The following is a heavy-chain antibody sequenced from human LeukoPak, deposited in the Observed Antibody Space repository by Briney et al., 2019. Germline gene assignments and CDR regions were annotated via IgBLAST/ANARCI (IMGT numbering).Heavy chain of an antibody. CDR3: APTSSGWDAFHI. V-gene: IGHV3-74*01. CDR2: INSDGSST. D-gene: IGHD3-22*01. CDR1: GFTFSTYS. Sequence: GGSLRLSCSASGFTFSTYSMHWVRQAPGKGLLWVSRINSDGSSTNYADSVKGRFTISRDNANNTLYLQMNSLRAEDTAVYYCAPTSSGWDAFHIWGQGTMVTVSS. J-gene: IGHJ3*02.